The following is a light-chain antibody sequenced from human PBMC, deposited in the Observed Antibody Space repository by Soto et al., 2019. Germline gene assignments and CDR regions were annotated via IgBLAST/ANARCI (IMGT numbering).Light chain of an antibody. CDR2: VAS. CDR1: QNINNS. Sequence: DIQMTQSPSSLSAFVGDRVTITCRAGQNINNSLNWYQQKPGKAPKLLIYVASSLQRGVPSRFSGSGSGTDFTLTISSLQPEDFATYYCQQSYNGITFGQGTRLEIK. V-gene: IGKV1-39*01. CDR3: QQSYNGIT. J-gene: IGKJ5*01.